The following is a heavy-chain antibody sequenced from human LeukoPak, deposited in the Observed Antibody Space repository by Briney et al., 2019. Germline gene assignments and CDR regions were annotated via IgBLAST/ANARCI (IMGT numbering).Heavy chain of an antibody. Sequence: PGGSLRLSCAASGFTFSSYWMGWVRQAPGKGLEWVANIKQDGSEKYYVDSVKGRFTISRDNAKNSLYLQMNSLRAEDTAVYYCAGRKSYYYDSSGYFEEYFQHWGQGTLVTVSS. CDR2: IKQDGSEK. D-gene: IGHD3-22*01. V-gene: IGHV3-7*01. CDR1: GFTFSSYW. J-gene: IGHJ1*01. CDR3: AGRKSYYYDSSGYFEEYFQH.